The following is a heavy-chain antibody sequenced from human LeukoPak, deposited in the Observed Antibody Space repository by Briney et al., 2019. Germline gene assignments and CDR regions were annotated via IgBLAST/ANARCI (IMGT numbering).Heavy chain of an antibody. D-gene: IGHD3-10*01. J-gene: IGHJ4*02. CDR2: IYYSGST. V-gene: IGHV4-59*01. CDR1: GGSISSYY. CDR3: ARSPITMVRGVTFFYFDY. Sequence: PSETLPLTCTVSGGSISSYYWSWIRQPPGKGLEWIGYIYYSGSTNYNPSLKSRVTISVDTSKNQFSLKLSSVTAADTAVYYCARSPITMVRGVTFFYFDYWGQGTLVTVSS.